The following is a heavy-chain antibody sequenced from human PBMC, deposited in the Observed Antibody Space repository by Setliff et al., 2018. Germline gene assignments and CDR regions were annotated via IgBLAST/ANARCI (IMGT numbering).Heavy chain of an antibody. J-gene: IGHJ4*02. CDR1: GDSISSGNW. CDR2: INHSGNT. CDR3: AGYTGPQVDY. Sequence: PSETLSLTCAVSGDSISSGNWWSWVRQPPEKGLEWIGEINHSGNTNYNPSLKSRVTISVDTSKNHFSLKLSPVTAADTAVYYCAGYTGPQVDYWGQGTLVTVSS. D-gene: IGHD3-16*02. V-gene: IGHV4-4*02.